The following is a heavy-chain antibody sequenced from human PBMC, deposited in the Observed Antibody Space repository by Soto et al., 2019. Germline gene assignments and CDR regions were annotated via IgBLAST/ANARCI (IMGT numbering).Heavy chain of an antibody. CDR2: ISGSGRNT. D-gene: IGHD3-22*01. CDR1: GFTFSDYA. J-gene: IGHJ4*02. Sequence: GGSLRLSCEASGFTFSDYAMSWVRQAPGKGLERVSGISGSGRNTYYADSVKGRFTISRDKSKDAMFLQMNSLRVEDTAIYYCATSQDRYDSTGYYFWGQGTLVTVSS. CDR3: ATSQDRYDSTGYYF. V-gene: IGHV3-23*01.